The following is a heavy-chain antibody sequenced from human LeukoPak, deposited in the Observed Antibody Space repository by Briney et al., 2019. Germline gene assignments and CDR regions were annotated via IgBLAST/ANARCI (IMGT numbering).Heavy chain of an antibody. J-gene: IGHJ4*02. D-gene: IGHD3-10*01. Sequence: SETLSLTCSVSGGSVSRDYWSWIRQPPGKRLEWLGYIYNIGGTNYNPSLKSRDTISVDTSKNQFSLKLSSVTAADTAVYYCAREAEGTSDYWGQGTLVTVSS. CDR1: GGSVSRDY. CDR3: AREAEGTSDY. V-gene: IGHV4-59*02. CDR2: IYNIGGT.